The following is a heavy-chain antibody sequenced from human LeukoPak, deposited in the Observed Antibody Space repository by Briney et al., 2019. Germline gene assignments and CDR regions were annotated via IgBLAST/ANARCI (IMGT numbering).Heavy chain of an antibody. J-gene: IGHJ5*02. Sequence: PSETLSLTCTVSGGSISSYYWSWIRQPPGKGLEWIGYIYYSGSTNYNPSLKSRVTISVDTSKNQFSLKLSPVTVADTAVYYCAREARDYLTNWFDPWGQGTLVTVSS. V-gene: IGHV4-59*01. CDR3: AREARDYLTNWFDP. D-gene: IGHD3-9*01. CDR1: GGSISSYY. CDR2: IYYSGST.